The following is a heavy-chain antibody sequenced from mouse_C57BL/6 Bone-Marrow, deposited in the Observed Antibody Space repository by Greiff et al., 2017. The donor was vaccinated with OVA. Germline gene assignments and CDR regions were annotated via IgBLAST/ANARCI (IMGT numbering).Heavy chain of an antibody. V-gene: IGHV14-4*01. D-gene: IGHD1-1*01. CDR3: TTYYYGSSYVGY. Sequence: EVQRVESGAELVRPGASVKLSCTASGFNIKDDYMHWVKQRPEQGLEWIGWIDPENGDTEYASKFQGKATITADTSSNTAYLQLSSLTSEDTAVYYCTTYYYGSSYVGYWGQGTTLTVSS. CDR1: GFNIKDDY. CDR2: IDPENGDT. J-gene: IGHJ2*01.